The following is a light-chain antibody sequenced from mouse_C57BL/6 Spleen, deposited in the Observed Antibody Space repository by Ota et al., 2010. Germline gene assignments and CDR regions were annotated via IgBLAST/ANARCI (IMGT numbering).Light chain of an antibody. V-gene: IGKV8-19*01. CDR3: QNDNSYPPFT. CDR1: QSLLYSGNQKNY. Sequence: DIVMTQSPSSLSVSAGEKVTMSCKSSQSLLYSGNQKNYLTYYQQKPGQPPKLLIYWASTRESGVPDRFTGSGSGTDFTLTISSVQAEDLAVYYCQNDNSYPPFTFGSGDQVGNKT. J-gene: IGKJ4*01. CDR2: WAS.